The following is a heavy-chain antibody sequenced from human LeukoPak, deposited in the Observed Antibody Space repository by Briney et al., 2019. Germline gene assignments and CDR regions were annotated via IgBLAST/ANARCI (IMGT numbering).Heavy chain of an antibody. CDR2: ISNSGGST. CDR3: AKTEQPGWFAAAALLYFDY. D-gene: IGHD6-13*01. CDR1: GFTFSSYA. V-gene: IGHV3-23*01. J-gene: IGHJ4*02. Sequence: GGSLRLSCAASGFTFSSYAMSWVRQAPGKGLEWVSAISNSGGSTYYADSVKGRFTISRDNSKNTLYLQMNSLRAEDTAVYYCAKTEQPGWFAAAALLYFDYWGQGTLVTVSS.